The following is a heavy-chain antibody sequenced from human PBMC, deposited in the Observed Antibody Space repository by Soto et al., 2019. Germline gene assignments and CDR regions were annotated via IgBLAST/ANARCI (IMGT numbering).Heavy chain of an antibody. J-gene: IGHJ4*02. CDR3: ANGGMWELLGFDY. D-gene: IGHD1-26*01. CDR1: LGTFSSYA. V-gene: IGHV1-69*06. CDR2: IIPIFGTA. Sequence: KVSCNASLGTFSSYAISWVRQAPGQGLEWMGGIIPIFGTANYAQKFQGRVTITADKSTSTAYMELSSLRSEDTAVYYCANGGMWELLGFDYWGQGTLVTVYS.